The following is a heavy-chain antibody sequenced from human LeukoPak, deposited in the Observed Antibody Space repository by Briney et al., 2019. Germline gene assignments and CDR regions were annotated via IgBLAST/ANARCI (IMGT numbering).Heavy chain of an antibody. CDR2: ILYDGSKK. V-gene: IGHV3-30*18. D-gene: IGHD6-13*01. CDR1: GFSFSNYG. CDR3: AKASGQQLFTFDY. Sequence: GGSLRLSCAASGFSFSNYGMHWVRQAPGKGLEWVAVILYDGSKKYYADFVKGRFTISRGNAKNSLYLQMNSLRAEDTALYYCAKASGQQLFTFDYWGQGTLVTVSS. J-gene: IGHJ4*02.